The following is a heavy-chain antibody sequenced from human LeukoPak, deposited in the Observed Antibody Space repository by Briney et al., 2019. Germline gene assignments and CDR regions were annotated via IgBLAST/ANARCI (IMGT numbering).Heavy chain of an antibody. CDR3: VSPRYFDL. Sequence: SETLSLTCTVSGGSISSSTYYWGWIRQPPGKGLEWIGNIFYSGTYYNPSLQSRVTISVDTSKNQFSLKLSSVTAADTAVYYCVSPRYFDLWGRGTLVTVPS. CDR2: IFYSGT. J-gene: IGHJ2*01. CDR1: GGSISSSTYY. V-gene: IGHV4-39*01.